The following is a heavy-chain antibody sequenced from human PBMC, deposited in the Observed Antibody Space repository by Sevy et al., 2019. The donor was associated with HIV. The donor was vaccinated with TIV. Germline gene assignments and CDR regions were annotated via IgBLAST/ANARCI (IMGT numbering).Heavy chain of an antibody. Sequence: GGSLRLSCAASGVSFSNAWMNWVRQAPGKGLEWVGHIKCTIDGGPTPRYAAPVSDRFTISKDYSSDTLYVHLQMNSLRTEDTAVYYCTTDPAPCSDTSTYNYLCADAYWGQGTLVTVSS. CDR3: TTDPAPCSDTSTYNYLCADAY. CDR1: GVSFSNAW. V-gene: IGHV3-15*07. CDR2: IKCTIDGGPTP. J-gene: IGHJ4*02. D-gene: IGHD3-22*01.